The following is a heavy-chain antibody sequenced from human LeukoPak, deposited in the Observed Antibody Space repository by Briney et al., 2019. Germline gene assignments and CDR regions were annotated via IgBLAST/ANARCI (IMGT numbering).Heavy chain of an antibody. CDR1: GYTLTELS. D-gene: IGHD5-18*01. CDR3: ARFPNTAMVMGLEYYYYGMDV. Sequence: ASVKVSCKVSGYTLTELSMHWVRQAPGKGLEWMGGFDPEDGETIYAQKFQGRVTMTRDTSTSTVYMELSSLRSEDTAVYYCARFPNTAMVMGLEYYYYGMDVWGQGTTVTVSS. CDR2: FDPEDGET. V-gene: IGHV1-24*01. J-gene: IGHJ6*02.